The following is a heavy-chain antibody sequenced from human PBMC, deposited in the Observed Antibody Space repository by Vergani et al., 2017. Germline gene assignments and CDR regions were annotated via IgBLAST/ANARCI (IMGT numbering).Heavy chain of an antibody. Sequence: QVLLVQSGAEVKKPGASVKVSCKASGYTFTGYYMHWVRQAPGQGLEWMGWINPKSGGTNYAQKFQGRVTMTRDTSISTAYMELSRLRSDDTAVYYCARGRRPVASSYYDSSGYYFSDYFDYWGQGTLVLVSS. J-gene: IGHJ4*02. CDR3: ARGRRPVASSYYDSSGYYFSDYFDY. CDR2: INPKSGGT. V-gene: IGHV1-2*02. CDR1: GYTFTGYY. D-gene: IGHD3-22*01.